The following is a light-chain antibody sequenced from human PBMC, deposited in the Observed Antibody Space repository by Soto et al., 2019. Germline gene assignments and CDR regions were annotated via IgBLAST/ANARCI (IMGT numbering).Light chain of an antibody. Sequence: IVLTQSPGTLSLSPGERATISFRASQSVTTQLAWYQQKPGQAPRLIIHGASSRATGVPDRITGSGSGTDFTLSISRLEPEDFAVYYCQQYGGSTRTFGQGTKVDI. CDR3: QQYGGSTRT. J-gene: IGKJ1*01. CDR2: GAS. CDR1: QSVTTQ. V-gene: IGKV3-20*01.